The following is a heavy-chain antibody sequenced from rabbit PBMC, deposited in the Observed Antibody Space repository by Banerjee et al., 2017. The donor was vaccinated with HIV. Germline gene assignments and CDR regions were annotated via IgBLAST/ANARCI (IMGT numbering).Heavy chain of an antibody. J-gene: IGHJ4*01. CDR3: ARIYGGSWNL. Sequence: QEQLEESGGDLVKPEGSLTLTCTASGFSFSSSYWPCWVRQAPGKGLEWIACMDAGSSGRTYYASWAKGRFTISRPSSTTVTLQMTSLTAADTATYFCARIYGGSWNLWGPGTLVTVS. D-gene: IGHD2-1*01. CDR1: GFSFSSSYW. CDR2: MDAGSSGRT. V-gene: IGHV1S45*01.